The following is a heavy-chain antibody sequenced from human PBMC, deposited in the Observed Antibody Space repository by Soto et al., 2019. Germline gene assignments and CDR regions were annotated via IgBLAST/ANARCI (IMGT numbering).Heavy chain of an antibody. Sequence: ASVKVSCKASGYTFSTYAMHGVRQSRLRGREGMGCVNAANVDTKFSQKFQGRATFTRDTFARTAYMELSRLISEDTAVYYCASGCIGGDSATYDFGYWGQGTLVTVSS. J-gene: IGHJ4*02. D-gene: IGHD1-26*01. V-gene: IGHV1-3*01. CDR1: GYTFSTYA. CDR3: ASGCIGGDSATYDFGY. CDR2: VNAANVDT.